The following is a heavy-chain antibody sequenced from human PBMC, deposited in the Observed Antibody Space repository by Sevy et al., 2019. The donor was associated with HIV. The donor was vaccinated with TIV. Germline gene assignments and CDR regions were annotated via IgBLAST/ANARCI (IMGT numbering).Heavy chain of an antibody. V-gene: IGHV6-1*01. D-gene: IGHD3-10*01. CDR3: ARDRVREDQVLLNWFDP. J-gene: IGHJ5*02. CDR1: GDSVSSNSAA. CDR2: TYYRSKWYN. Sequence: KQSQTLSLTCAISGDSVSSNSAAWNWIRQSPSRGLEWLGRTYYRSKWYNDYAVSVKSRITINPDTSKNQFSLQLNSVTPEDTAVYYCARDRVREDQVLLNWFDPWGQGTLVTVSS.